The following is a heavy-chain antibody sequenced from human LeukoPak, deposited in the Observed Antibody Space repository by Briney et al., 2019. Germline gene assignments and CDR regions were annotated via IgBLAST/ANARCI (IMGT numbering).Heavy chain of an antibody. D-gene: IGHD3-22*01. Sequence: GGSLRLSCAASGFTFSSYAMHWVRQAPGKGLEWVAVISYDGSNKYYADSVKGRFTISRDNSKNTLYLQMNSLRAEDTAVYYCARGVSYYDSSGYSTSKPSYYFDYWGQGTLVTVSS. V-gene: IGHV3-30-3*01. CDR1: GFTFSSYA. CDR2: ISYDGSNK. CDR3: ARGVSYYDSSGYSTSKPSYYFDY. J-gene: IGHJ4*02.